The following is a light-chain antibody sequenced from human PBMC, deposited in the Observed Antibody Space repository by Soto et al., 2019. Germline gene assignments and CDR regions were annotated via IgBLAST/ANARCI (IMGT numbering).Light chain of an antibody. J-gene: IGKJ1*01. CDR1: QSVSNK. CDR2: GAS. V-gene: IGKV3-15*01. Sequence: EIVMTQSPATLSVSPGERATLSCRASQSVSNKLAWYQLKPGQAPRLLIYGASTRATGVPTRFSGSGSGTEFTLTIGSLQSEDFAVYSCLQYYGCPKTFGQGTEVEIK. CDR3: LQYYGCPKT.